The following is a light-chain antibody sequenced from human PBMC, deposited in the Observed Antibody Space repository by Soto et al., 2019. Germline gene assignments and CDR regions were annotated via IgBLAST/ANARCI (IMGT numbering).Light chain of an antibody. CDR2: LGS. J-gene: IGKJ4*01. CDR3: MQALETPLT. CDR1: QSLLYSDGNNY. V-gene: IGKV2-28*01. Sequence: VMTQSPLSLPVTPGEPASISCKSSQSLLYSDGNNYLDWYLQKPGQSPQLLIHLGSNRASGVPDRFSGSGSCTDVTLRISRVEAEDVGVYFCMQALETPLTFGGGTKVEIK.